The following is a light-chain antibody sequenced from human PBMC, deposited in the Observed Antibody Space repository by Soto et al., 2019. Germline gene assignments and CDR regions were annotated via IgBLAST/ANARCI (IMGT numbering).Light chain of an antibody. V-gene: IGKV3-20*01. CDR2: GTS. J-gene: IGKJ1*01. CDR1: QSVSASY. CDR3: QQYAISSWT. Sequence: EIVLTQSPGTLSLSPGERATLSCRASQSVSASYLAWYQQKPGQAPRLLVYGTSSRATGIPDRFSGSGSGTDFTLIISRLEPEDFAVYYCQQYAISSWTFGQGTRLEIK.